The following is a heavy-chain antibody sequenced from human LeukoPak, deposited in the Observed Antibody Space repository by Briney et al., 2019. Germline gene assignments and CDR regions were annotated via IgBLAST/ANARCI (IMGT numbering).Heavy chain of an antibody. D-gene: IGHD3-9*01. CDR2: IYYSGST. Sequence: SETLSLTCIVSGGSISSYYWSWIRQPPGKGLEWIGYIYYSGSTNYNPSLKSRVTISVDTSKNQFSLKLSSVTAADTAVYYCAREEYDILTGGAFDIWGQGTIVTVSS. CDR1: GGSISSYY. CDR3: AREEYDILTGGAFDI. J-gene: IGHJ3*02. V-gene: IGHV4-59*12.